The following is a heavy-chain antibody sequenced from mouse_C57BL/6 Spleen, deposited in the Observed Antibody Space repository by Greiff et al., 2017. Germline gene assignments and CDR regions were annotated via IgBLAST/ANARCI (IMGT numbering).Heavy chain of an antibody. J-gene: IGHJ1*03. Sequence: QVQLQQSGPELVKPGASVKISCKASGYTFTDYYINWVKQRPGQGLEWIGWIFPGSGSTYYNEKFKGKATLTVDKSSSTAYMLLSSLTSEDSAVYFYARCSYGSSYDWYFGVWGTGTTVTVSS. CDR1: GYTFTDYY. D-gene: IGHD1-1*01. V-gene: IGHV1-75*01. CDR2: IFPGSGST. CDR3: ARCSYGSSYDWYFGV.